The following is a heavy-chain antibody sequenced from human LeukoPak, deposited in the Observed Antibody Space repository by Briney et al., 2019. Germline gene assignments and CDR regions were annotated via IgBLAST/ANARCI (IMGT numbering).Heavy chain of an antibody. D-gene: IGHD6-6*01. J-gene: IGHJ5*02. CDR2: IYYSGST. CDR3: ARHSPQLVPNWFDP. V-gene: IGHV4-59*08. Sequence: KPSETLSLTCTVSGGSISSYYWSWIRQPPGKGLEWIGYIYYSGSTNYNPSPKSRVTISVDTSKNQFSLKLSSVTAADTAVYYCARHSPQLVPNWFDPWGQGTLVTVSS. CDR1: GGSISSYY.